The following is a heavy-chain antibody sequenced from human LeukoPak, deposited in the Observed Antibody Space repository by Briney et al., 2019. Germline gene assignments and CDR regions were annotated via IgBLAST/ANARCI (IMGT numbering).Heavy chain of an antibody. D-gene: IGHD3-10*01. CDR2: ISSSGSTI. J-gene: IGHJ4*02. CDR3: ARDPSSWFGEFDY. V-gene: IGHV3-11*01. Sequence: GGSLRLSCAASGFTFSDYYMSWIRQAPGKGLEWVSYISSSGSTIYYADPVKGRFTISRDNAKNSLYLQMNSLRAEDTAVYYCARDPSSWFGEFDYWGQGTLVTVSS. CDR1: GFTFSDYY.